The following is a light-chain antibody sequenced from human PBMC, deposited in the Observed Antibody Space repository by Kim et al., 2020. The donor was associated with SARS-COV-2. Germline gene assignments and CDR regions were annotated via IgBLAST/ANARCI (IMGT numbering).Light chain of an antibody. CDR1: KIGSKS. J-gene: IGLJ2*01. V-gene: IGLV3-21*04. CDR2: SDN. CDR3: QVWDSSSDHVV. Sequence: SYELTQPPSVSVAPGKTARITCGGNKIGSKSVHWYQQKPGQAPVLVIYSDNDRPSGIPERFSGSNSGNTATLTISRVEAGDEADYYCQVWDSSSDHVVFG.